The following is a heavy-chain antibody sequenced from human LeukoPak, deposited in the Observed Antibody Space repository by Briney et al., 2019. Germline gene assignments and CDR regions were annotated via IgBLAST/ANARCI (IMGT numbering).Heavy chain of an antibody. D-gene: IGHD3-10*01. CDR2: IANGRT. CDR3: ARDKAHTYGYYFVP. CDR1: GDAISTYY. V-gene: IGHV4-4*08. Sequence: PSETLSLTCTVSGDAISTYYWNWIRQTPGKGLEWIGHIANGRTDYNPSLKSRVFISVDTSKNQISLKLTSVTAADTALYFCARDKAHTYGYYFVPWCQGTQVLVSS. J-gene: IGHJ4*02.